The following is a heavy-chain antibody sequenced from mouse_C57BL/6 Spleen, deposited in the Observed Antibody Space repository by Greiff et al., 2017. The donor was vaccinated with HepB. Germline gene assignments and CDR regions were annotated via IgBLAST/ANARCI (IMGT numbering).Heavy chain of an antibody. CDR1: GYAFSSSW. V-gene: IGHV1-82*01. J-gene: IGHJ2*01. Sequence: VQLVESGPELVKPGASVKISCKASGYAFSSSWMNWVKQRPGKGLEWIGRIYPGDGDTNYNGKFKGKATLTADKSSSTAYMQLSSLTSEDSAVYFCARSNYDYPYYFDYWGQGTTLTVSS. D-gene: IGHD2-4*01. CDR3: ARSNYDYPYYFDY. CDR2: IYPGDGDT.